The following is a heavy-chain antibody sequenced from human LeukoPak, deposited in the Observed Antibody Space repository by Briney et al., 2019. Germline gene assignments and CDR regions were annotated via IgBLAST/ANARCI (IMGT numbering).Heavy chain of an antibody. CDR2: INHRGSA. V-gene: IGHV4-34*01. CDR1: GGSFSGHY. Sequence: SETLSLTCAVYGGSFSGHYWGWIRQPPGKGLEWIGDINHRGSANYNPSLKSRVVLSVDTSKKQFSLRINSVTAADTAVYYCARGPDWGQGTLVIVS. CDR3: ARGPD. J-gene: IGHJ4*02.